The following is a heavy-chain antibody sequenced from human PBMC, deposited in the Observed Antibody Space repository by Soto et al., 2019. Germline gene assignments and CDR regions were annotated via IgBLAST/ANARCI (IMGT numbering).Heavy chain of an antibody. J-gene: IGHJ5*02. Sequence: QVQLVQSGAEVKKPGASVKVSCKASGYSFTSYDINWVRQATGKGLEWMGWMNPSSGNTGYAQKFQGRVTMTRNTSISTAYMELSSLRAEDTAVYYCARGGYGSSTSCDPSNWFDPWGQGTVVTVSS. CDR1: GYSFTSYD. V-gene: IGHV1-8*01. D-gene: IGHD2-2*01. CDR3: ARGGYGSSTSCDPSNWFDP. CDR2: MNPSSGNT.